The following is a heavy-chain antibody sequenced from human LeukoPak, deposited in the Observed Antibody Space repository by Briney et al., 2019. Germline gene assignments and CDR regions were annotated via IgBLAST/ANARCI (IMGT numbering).Heavy chain of an antibody. CDR1: EFTFSNYW. Sequence: PGGSLRLSCAASEFTFSNYWMHWVRQAPGRGLVWVSRIDRDGSSTGYAASVKGRFTISRDNARDPLYLEMDSLGAEDTAVYYCARAYYYESSGYYYLTYGMDVWGQGTTVTVSS. V-gene: IGHV3-74*01. J-gene: IGHJ6*02. CDR2: IDRDGSST. D-gene: IGHD3-22*01. CDR3: ARAYYYESSGYYYLTYGMDV.